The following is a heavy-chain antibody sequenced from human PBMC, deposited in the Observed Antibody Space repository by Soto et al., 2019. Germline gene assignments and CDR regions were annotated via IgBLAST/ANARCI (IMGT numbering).Heavy chain of an antibody. Sequence: ASVKVSCKASGYTFTSYAMHWVRQAPGQRLEWMGWINAGDGNTKYSQKFRGRVTITRDTSASTAYMELSSLRAEDTAVYYCARVGLTGTTVYWGQGTLVTVSS. V-gene: IGHV1-3*01. J-gene: IGHJ4*02. CDR2: INAGDGNT. D-gene: IGHD1-20*01. CDR1: GYTFTSYA. CDR3: ARVGLTGTTVY.